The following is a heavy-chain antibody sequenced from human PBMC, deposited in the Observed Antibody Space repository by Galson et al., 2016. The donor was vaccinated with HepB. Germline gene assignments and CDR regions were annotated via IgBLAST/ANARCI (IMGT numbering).Heavy chain of an antibody. J-gene: IGHJ4*02. Sequence: SETLSLTCTVSGGSVSGNSYYWSWIRQPPGKGLEWIGYIYYSGSSNYNPSLKSRVTMSVDTSKNLFSLKLTSVTVADTAVYYCARARPPRTAYYCDYWGQGTLVTVSS. D-gene: IGHD2-21*02. CDR3: ARARPPRTAYYCDY. CDR1: GGSVSGNSYY. CDR2: IYYSGSS. V-gene: IGHV4-61*01.